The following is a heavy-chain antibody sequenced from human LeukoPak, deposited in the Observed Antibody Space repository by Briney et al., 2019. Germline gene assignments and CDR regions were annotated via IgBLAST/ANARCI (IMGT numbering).Heavy chain of an antibody. J-gene: IGHJ4*02. CDR3: ASDYGTGSYRFDY. CDR2: VYNSGST. D-gene: IGHD3-10*01. V-gene: IGHV4-59*01. CDR1: GDSLSSYS. Sequence: SETLSLTCTVSGDSLSSYSWSWIRQPPGKGLEWIGYVYNSGSTTYNPSLKSRLTISLDTSKKQFSLNLRSVTAADTAVYYCASDYGTGSYRFDYWGQGILVIVSS.